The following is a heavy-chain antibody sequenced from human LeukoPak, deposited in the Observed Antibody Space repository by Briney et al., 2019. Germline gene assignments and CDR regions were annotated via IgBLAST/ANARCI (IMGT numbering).Heavy chain of an antibody. CDR2: VHPSEGT. J-gene: IGHJ4*02. Sequence: PSGTLSLTCAVSGVSVSHSNLRTWVRQSPGKGLEWIGEVHPSEGTNYNPSLKSRVTISVDRSKNQFPLKLSSVTAADAAVYYCARLPRYCSGGSCSDYWGQGTLVTVSS. CDR3: ARLPRYCSGGSCSDY. V-gene: IGHV4-4*02. CDR1: GVSVSHSNL. D-gene: IGHD2-15*01.